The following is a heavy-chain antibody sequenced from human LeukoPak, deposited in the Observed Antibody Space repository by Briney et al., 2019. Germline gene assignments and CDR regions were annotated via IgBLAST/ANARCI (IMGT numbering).Heavy chain of an antibody. Sequence: PGRPLTLSCAASGFTFSSYDMHWVRQAPGKGLEWVAVIWYDGSNKYYADSVKGRFTISRDNAKNSLYLQMNSLRAEDTAVYYCARATYYDFWSGYYGALDYWGQGTLVTVSS. CDR1: GFTFSSYD. V-gene: IGHV3-33*01. D-gene: IGHD3-3*01. CDR3: ARATYYDFWSGYYGALDY. CDR2: IWYDGSNK. J-gene: IGHJ4*02.